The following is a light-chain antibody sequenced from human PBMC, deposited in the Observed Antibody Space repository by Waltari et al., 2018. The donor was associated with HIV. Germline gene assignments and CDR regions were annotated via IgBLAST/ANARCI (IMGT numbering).Light chain of an antibody. Sequence: SFVLTQPPSVSVAPGQTARITCGGNNIGDKTVHWYQQKHGQAPLLVVYDDSDRPSGIPERFSCSNSWNTATLTISRVEAGDEADYYCQVWDASSDHLVIFGGGTKLTVL. CDR2: DDS. J-gene: IGLJ2*01. CDR3: QVWDASSDHLVI. V-gene: IGLV3-21*02. CDR1: NIGDKT.